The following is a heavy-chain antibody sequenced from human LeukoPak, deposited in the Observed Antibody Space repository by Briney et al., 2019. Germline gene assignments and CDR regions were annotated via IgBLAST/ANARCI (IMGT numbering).Heavy chain of an antibody. CDR3: AKDRGWELLNELDY. Sequence: QPGGSLRLSCAASGFIFSSYGMHWVRQAPGKGLEWVAVIWYDGSNKYYADSVKGRFTISRDDSKNTLYLQMDSLRAEDTAVYYCAKDRGWELLNELDYWGQGTLVTVSS. J-gene: IGHJ4*02. V-gene: IGHV3-33*06. CDR2: IWYDGSNK. CDR1: GFIFSSYG. D-gene: IGHD1-26*01.